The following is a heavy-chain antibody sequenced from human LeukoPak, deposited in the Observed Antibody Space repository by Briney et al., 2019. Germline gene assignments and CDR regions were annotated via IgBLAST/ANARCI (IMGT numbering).Heavy chain of an antibody. D-gene: IGHD2-2*02. V-gene: IGHV3-49*04. Sequence: GGSLRLSCTASGFTFGDYAMSWVRQAPGKGLEWVGFIRSKAYGGTTEYAASVKGRFTISRDDYKSIAYLQMNSLKTEDTAVYYCTRGKDVVVPAAIEYYFDYWGQGTLVTVSS. CDR3: TRGKDVVVPAAIEYYFDY. J-gene: IGHJ4*02. CDR2: IRSKAYGGTT. CDR1: GFTFGDYA.